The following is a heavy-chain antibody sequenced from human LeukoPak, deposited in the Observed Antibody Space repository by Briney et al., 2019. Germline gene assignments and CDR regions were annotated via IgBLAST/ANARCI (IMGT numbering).Heavy chain of an antibody. Sequence: SETLSLTCTVSGDSISSSSYYWGWIRQHPGKGLEWIGYIYYSGSTYYNPSLKSRVTISVDTSKNQFSLKLSSVTAADTAVYYCARDPPYYDSSGRDDAFDIWGQGTMVTVSS. CDR1: GDSISSSSYY. V-gene: IGHV4-31*03. D-gene: IGHD3-22*01. J-gene: IGHJ3*02. CDR2: IYYSGST. CDR3: ARDPPYYDSSGRDDAFDI.